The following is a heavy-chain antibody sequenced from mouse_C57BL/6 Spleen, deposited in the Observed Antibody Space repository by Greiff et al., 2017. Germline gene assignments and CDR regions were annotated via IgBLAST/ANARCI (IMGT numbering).Heavy chain of an antibody. CDR3: ARHHRPEYFDV. CDR1: GFTFSDYY. CDR2: ISNGGGST. Sequence: EVQLVESGGGLVQPGGSLKLSCAASGFTFSDYYMYWVRQTPEKRLEWVAYISNGGGSTYYPDTVKGRFTISRDNAKNTLYLQMSRLKSEDTAMYYCARHHRPEYFDVWGTGTTVTVSS. V-gene: IGHV5-12*01. J-gene: IGHJ1*03.